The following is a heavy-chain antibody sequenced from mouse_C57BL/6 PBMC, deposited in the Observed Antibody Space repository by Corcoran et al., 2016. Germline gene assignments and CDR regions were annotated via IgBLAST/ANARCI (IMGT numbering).Heavy chain of an antibody. V-gene: IGHV9-3*01. J-gene: IGHJ3*01. CDR3: ARYPPFAY. Sequence: QIQLVQSGPELKKPGETVKISCKASGYTFTTYGMSWVKQAPGKGLKWMGWINTYSGVPTYADDFKVRFAFSLETSASTAYLQINNLKNEDTATYFCARYPPFAYWGQGTLVTVSA. CDR1: GYTFTTYG. CDR2: INTYSGVP.